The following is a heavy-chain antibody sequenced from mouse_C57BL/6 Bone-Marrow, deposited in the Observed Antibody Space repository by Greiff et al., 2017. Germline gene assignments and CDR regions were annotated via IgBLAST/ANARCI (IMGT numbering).Heavy chain of an antibody. D-gene: IGHD2-4*01. CDR2: IYPGGGYT. CDR3: ARGDYDYDYYAMDY. Sequence: SGAELVRPGTSVKMSCKASGYTFTNYWIGWAKQRPGHGLEWIGDIYPGGGYTNYNEKFKGKATLTADKSSSTAYMQFSSLTSEDSAIYYCARGDYDYDYYAMDYRGQGTSVTVSS. J-gene: IGHJ4*01. CDR1: GYTFTNYW. V-gene: IGHV1-63*01.